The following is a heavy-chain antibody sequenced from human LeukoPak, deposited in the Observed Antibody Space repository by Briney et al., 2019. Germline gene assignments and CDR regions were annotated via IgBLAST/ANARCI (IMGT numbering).Heavy chain of an antibody. CDR1: GGSISSYY. V-gene: IGHV4-59*01. CDR2: IYYRGST. CDR3: AREYSSGWYYFDY. D-gene: IGHD6-19*01. Sequence: PSETLSLTCTVSGGSISSYYWSWIRQPPGKGLEWIGYIYYRGSTNYNPSLQSRVTISVDTSRNQFSLNLSSVTAADTAVYYCAREYSSGWYYFDYWGQRTLVTVSS. J-gene: IGHJ4*02.